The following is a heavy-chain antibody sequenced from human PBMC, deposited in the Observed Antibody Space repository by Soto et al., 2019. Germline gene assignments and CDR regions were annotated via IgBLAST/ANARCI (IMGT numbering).Heavy chain of an antibody. J-gene: IGHJ6*02. D-gene: IGHD2-15*01. CDR1: GGTFSSYA. CDR3: ARVQGGYCSGGSCYPASNSYGMDV. CDR2: IIPIFGTA. V-gene: IGHV1-69*12. Sequence: QVQLVQSGAEVKKPGSSVKVSCKASGGTFSSYAISWVRQAPGQGLEWMGGIIPIFGTANYAQKFQGRVTITADESTRTAYLELSSLRSEDTAVYYCARVQGGYCSGGSCYPASNSYGMDVWGQGTTVTVSS.